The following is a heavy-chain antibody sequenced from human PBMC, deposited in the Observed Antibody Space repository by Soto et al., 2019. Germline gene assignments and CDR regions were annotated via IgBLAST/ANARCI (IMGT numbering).Heavy chain of an antibody. CDR1: GDSVSSNSVT. CDR3: ARRVCSGGSCYSPGQFDP. CDR2: TYYRSKWYY. Sequence: SQTLSLTCAISGDSVSSNSVTWDWIRQSPSRGLEWLGRTYYRSKWYYDYAISVKSRITINPDTSKNQFSLQLTSVTAADMAVYYCARRVCSGGSCYSPGQFDPWGQGTLVTVSS. J-gene: IGHJ5*02. D-gene: IGHD2-15*01. V-gene: IGHV6-1*01.